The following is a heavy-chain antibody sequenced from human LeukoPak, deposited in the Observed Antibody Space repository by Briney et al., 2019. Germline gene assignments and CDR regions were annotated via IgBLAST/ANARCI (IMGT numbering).Heavy chain of an antibody. J-gene: IGHJ6*03. D-gene: IGHD3-10*01. CDR2: IKQDGSEK. Sequence: GGSLRLSCAASGFTFSSYWMSWVRQAPGKGLEWVANIKQDGSEKYYVDSVKGRFTISRDNAKNSLYLQMNSLRAEDTALYYCARLNYYGSGSYYNALMYYYYYYMDVWGKGTTVTVSS. CDR1: GFTFSSYW. V-gene: IGHV3-7*03. CDR3: ARLNYYGSGSYYNALMYYYYYYMDV.